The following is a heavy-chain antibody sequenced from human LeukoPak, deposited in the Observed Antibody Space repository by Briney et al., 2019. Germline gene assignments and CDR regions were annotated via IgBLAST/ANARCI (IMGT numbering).Heavy chain of an antibody. D-gene: IGHD5-12*01. CDR1: GFTFDDYA. CDR2: ISWNSGSI. Sequence: GGSLRLSCAASGFTFDDYAMHWGRHAPGEGLGWVSGISWNSGSIGYADSVQCRFTISRDNAKNSLYLQMNSLRAEDMALYYCAKDSSGYDSGAFDIWGQGTMVTVSS. V-gene: IGHV3-9*03. J-gene: IGHJ3*02. CDR3: AKDSSGYDSGAFDI.